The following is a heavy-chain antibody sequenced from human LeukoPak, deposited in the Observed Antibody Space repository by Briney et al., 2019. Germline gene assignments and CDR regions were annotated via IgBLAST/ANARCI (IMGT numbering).Heavy chain of an antibody. CDR3: ARDRRDYYDSSGYYFSYWYFDL. CDR1: GYSFTSDY. CDR2: INPSGGST. Sequence: ASVKVSCKASGYSFTSDYMHWVRQAPGQGLEWMGIINPSGGSTSYAQKFQGRVTMTRDTSTSTVYMELSSLRSEDTAVYYCARDRRDYYDSSGYYFSYWYFDLWGRGTLVTVSS. J-gene: IGHJ2*01. V-gene: IGHV1-46*01. D-gene: IGHD3-22*01.